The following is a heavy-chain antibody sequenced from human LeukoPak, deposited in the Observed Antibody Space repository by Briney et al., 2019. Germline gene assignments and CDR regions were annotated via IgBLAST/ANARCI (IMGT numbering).Heavy chain of an antibody. J-gene: IGHJ4*02. V-gene: IGHV4-39*01. D-gene: IGHD3-3*01. CDR3: ARTTYYDFWSGPLRV. CDR1: GGSISSSSYY. Sequence: PSETLSFTCTVSGGSISSSSYYWGWIRQPPGKGLEWIGSIYYSGSTYYNPSLKSRVTISVDTSRNQFSLKLSSVTAADTAVYYCARTTYYDFWSGPLRVGGQGTLVTVSS. CDR2: IYYSGST.